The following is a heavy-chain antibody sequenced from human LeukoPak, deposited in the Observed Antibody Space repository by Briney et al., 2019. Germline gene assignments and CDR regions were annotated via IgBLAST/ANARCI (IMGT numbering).Heavy chain of an antibody. CDR2: ISGSGGST. J-gene: IGHJ4*02. CDR1: GFTFSSYA. D-gene: IGHD6-13*01. Sequence: PGGSLRLSCAASGFTFSSYAMSWVRQAPGKGLEWVSAISGSGGSTYCADSVKGRFTISRDNSKNTLYLQMNSLRAEDTAVYYCAKDSAAAGTSYFDYWGQGTLVTVSS. V-gene: IGHV3-23*01. CDR3: AKDSAAAGTSYFDY.